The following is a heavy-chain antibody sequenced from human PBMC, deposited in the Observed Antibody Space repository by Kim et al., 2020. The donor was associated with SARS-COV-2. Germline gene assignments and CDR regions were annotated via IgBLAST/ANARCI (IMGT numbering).Heavy chain of an antibody. V-gene: IGHV4-34*01. Sequence: SETLSLTCAVYTGSFNGYSWSWIRQPPGEALEWIGEINDSGRSSTTYNPSLKNRVTMSVDTSKNQFSLKLKSVTAADTAVFYCARRCTSCFGNFGYFDLWGRGTRVTVSS. D-gene: IGHD2-2*01. CDR1: TGSFNGYS. CDR3: ARRCTSCFGNFGYFDL. CDR2: INDSGRSST. J-gene: IGHJ2*01.